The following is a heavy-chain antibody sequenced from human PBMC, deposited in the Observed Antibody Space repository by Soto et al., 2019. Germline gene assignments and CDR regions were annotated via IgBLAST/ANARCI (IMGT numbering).Heavy chain of an antibody. CDR2: INHSGST. J-gene: IGHJ4*02. V-gene: IGHV4-34*01. CDR1: GGSFSGYY. Sequence: SETLSLTCAVYGGSFSGYYWSWIRQPPGKGLEWIGEINHSGSTNYNPSLKSRVTISVDTSKNQFSLKLSSVTAADTAVYYCARGGILTGYYQLRGHYFDYWGQGTLVTVSS. D-gene: IGHD3-9*01. CDR3: ARGGILTGYYQLRGHYFDY.